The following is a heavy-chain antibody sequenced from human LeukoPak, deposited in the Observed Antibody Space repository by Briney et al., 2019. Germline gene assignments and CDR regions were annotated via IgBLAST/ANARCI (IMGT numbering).Heavy chain of an antibody. CDR3: ARQQWLESSHFDY. CDR2: IYYSGST. CDR1: GGSISSRSYY. V-gene: IGHV4-39*01. Sequence: SETLSLTCTVSGGSISSRSYYWGWIRQPPGKGLEWIGSIYYSGSTYYNPSFKSRVTMSVDTSKNQFSLKLSSVTAADTAVYFCARQQWLESSHFDYWGQGTLVTVSS. D-gene: IGHD6-19*01. J-gene: IGHJ4*02.